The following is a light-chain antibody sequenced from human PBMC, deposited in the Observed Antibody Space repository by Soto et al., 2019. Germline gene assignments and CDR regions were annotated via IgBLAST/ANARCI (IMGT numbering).Light chain of an antibody. CDR2: LNSDGSH. V-gene: IGLV4-69*01. CDR3: QTWGTGIRV. CDR1: SGHSSYA. Sequence: QPVLTQSPSASASLGASVKLTCTLSSGHSSYAIAWHQQQAEKGPRYLMKLNSDGSHSKGDGIPDRFSGSSSGAERYLTIASLQSEDEADYYCQTWGTGIRVFGGGTQLTVL. J-gene: IGLJ2*01.